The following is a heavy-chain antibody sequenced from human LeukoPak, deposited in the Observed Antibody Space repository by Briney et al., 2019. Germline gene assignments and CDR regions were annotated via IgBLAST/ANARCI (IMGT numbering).Heavy chain of an antibody. V-gene: IGHV3-43D*03. CDR3: AKSTSREGYNEFEY. CDR1: GFTFDDYA. J-gene: IGHJ4*02. CDR2: INWDGGST. Sequence: GGSLRLSCAASGFTFDDYAMHWVRQAPGKGLEWVSLINWDGGSTYYVDSVKGRFTISRDNSKNSMYLQMNSLRGEDTALYYCAKSTSREGYNEFEYWGQGTLVTVSS. D-gene: IGHD5-24*01.